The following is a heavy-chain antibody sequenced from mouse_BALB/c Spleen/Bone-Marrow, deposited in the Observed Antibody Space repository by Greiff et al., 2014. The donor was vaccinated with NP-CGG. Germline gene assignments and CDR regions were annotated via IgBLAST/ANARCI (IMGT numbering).Heavy chain of an antibody. D-gene: IGHD2-14*01. V-gene: IGHV5-4*02. Sequence: EVMLVESGGGLVKPGGSLKLSCAASGFTFSDYYMYWVRQTPEKRLEWVATIGDGGSYTYYPDSVKGRFTISRDIAKNNLYLQMSSLKSEDTAMYYCARDRGVQGYAMDYWGQGTSVTVSS. J-gene: IGHJ4*01. CDR2: IGDGGSYT. CDR3: ARDRGVQGYAMDY. CDR1: GFTFSDYY.